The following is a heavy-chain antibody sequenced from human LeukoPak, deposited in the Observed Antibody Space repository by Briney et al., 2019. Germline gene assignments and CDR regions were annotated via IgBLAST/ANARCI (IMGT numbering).Heavy chain of an antibody. CDR3: ARVVGGSGSYSTFDY. V-gene: IGHV3-21*01. Sequence: GGSLRLSCAASGFTLSSYSMNWVRQAPGKGLEWVSSISSSSSYIYYADSVKGRFTISRDNAKNSLYLQMNSLRAEDTAVYYCARVVGGSGSYSTFDYWGQGTLVTVSS. CDR1: GFTLSSYS. J-gene: IGHJ4*02. D-gene: IGHD3-10*01. CDR2: ISSSSSYI.